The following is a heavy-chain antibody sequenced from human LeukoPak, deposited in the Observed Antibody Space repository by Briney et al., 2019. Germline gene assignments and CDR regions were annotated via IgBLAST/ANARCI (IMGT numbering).Heavy chain of an antibody. Sequence: ASVKVSCKASGYTFTSYGISWVRQAPGQGLEWMGWISAYNGNTNYAQKLQGRVTMTTDTSTSTAYMELRSLRSDDTAVYYCARDSPGGVVAGTVDAFDIWGQGTMVTVSS. CDR3: ARDSPGGVVAGTVDAFDI. CDR1: GYTFTSYG. J-gene: IGHJ3*02. CDR2: ISAYNGNT. D-gene: IGHD6-19*01. V-gene: IGHV1-18*01.